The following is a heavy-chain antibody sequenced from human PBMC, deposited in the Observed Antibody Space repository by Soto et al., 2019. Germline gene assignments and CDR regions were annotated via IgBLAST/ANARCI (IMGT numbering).Heavy chain of an antibody. J-gene: IGHJ3*02. V-gene: IGHV2-5*01. Sequence: SGPTLVKPTQTLTLTCTFSGFSLSTSGVGVGWIRQPPGKALEWLALIYWNDDKRYSPSLKSRLTITKDTSKNQLVLTMTNMDPVDTATYYCAQISQDWHYQLLMWKDAFDIWGQGTMVTVSS. D-gene: IGHD2-2*01. CDR2: IYWNDDK. CDR3: AQISQDWHYQLLMWKDAFDI. CDR1: GFSLSTSGVG.